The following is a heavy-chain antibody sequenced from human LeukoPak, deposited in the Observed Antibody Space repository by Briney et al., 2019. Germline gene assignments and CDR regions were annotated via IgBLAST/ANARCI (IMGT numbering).Heavy chain of an antibody. CDR2: ISYDGSNK. CDR1: GFTFSSFG. CDR3: ARGYCSGGSCYKSWFDP. Sequence: GGSLRLSCAASGFTFSSFGMHWVRQAPGKGLEWVAVISYDGSNKYYADSVKGRITISRDNSKNTLYLQMNSLRAEDTAVYYCARGYCSGGSCYKSWFDPWGQGTLVTVSS. J-gene: IGHJ5*02. D-gene: IGHD2-15*01. V-gene: IGHV3-30*03.